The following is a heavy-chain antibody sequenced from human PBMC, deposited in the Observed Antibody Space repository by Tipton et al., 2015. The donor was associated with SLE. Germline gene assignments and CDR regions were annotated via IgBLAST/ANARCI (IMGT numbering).Heavy chain of an antibody. CDR3: ARLVVLAAEGLYSFDY. V-gene: IGHV4-59*08. D-gene: IGHD2-15*01. CDR1: GGSISRYY. J-gene: IGHJ4*01. Sequence: LSLTCTVSGGSISRYYWSWIRQSPEKGLEWIGYIYYSGSTKYNPSLKSRVTMSVDTSMNQFSLELSSVTAADTAVYYCARLVVLAAEGLYSFDYWGHGTLVTVSS. CDR2: IYYSGST.